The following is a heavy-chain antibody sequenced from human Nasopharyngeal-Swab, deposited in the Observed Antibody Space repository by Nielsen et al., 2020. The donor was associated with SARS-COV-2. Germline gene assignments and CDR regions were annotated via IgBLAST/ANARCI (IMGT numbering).Heavy chain of an antibody. V-gene: IGHV3-23*01. CDR1: GFTFSSYA. J-gene: IGHJ6*02. CDR3: AKDLNSEGYCSSTSCYVLDYYGMDV. D-gene: IGHD2-2*01. Sequence: GGSLRLSCAAPGFTFSSYAMSWVRQAPGKGLEWVSAISGSGGSTYYADSVKGRFTISRDNSKNTLYLQMNSLRAEDTAVYYCAKDLNSEGYCSSTSCYVLDYYGMDVWGQGTTVTVSS. CDR2: ISGSGGST.